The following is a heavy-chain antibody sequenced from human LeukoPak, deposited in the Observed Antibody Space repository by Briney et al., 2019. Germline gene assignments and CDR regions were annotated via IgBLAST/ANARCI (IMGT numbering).Heavy chain of an antibody. Sequence: ASVKVSCKASGGTFSSYAISWVRQAPGQGLEWMGRIIPILGKANYAQKFQGRVTITADKSTSTAYMELSSLRSEDTAVYYCAREHTPIVVVVAATGSAFDIWGQGTMVTVSS. CDR1: GGTFSSYA. D-gene: IGHD2-15*01. CDR2: IIPILGKA. J-gene: IGHJ3*02. CDR3: AREHTPIVVVVAATGSAFDI. V-gene: IGHV1-69*04.